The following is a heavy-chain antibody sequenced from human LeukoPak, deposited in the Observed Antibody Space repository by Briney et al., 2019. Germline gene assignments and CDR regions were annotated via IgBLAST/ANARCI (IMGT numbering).Heavy chain of an antibody. CDR2: INHSGST. CDR3: AREGGRGFGTNWFDP. D-gene: IGHD3-10*01. Sequence: PSETLSLTCAVYGGSFSGYYWSWIRQPPGKGLEWIGEINHSGSTNYNPSLKSRVTISVDTSKNQFSLKLSSVTAADTAVYYCAREGGRGFGTNWFDPWGQGTLVTVSS. V-gene: IGHV4-34*01. J-gene: IGHJ5*02. CDR1: GGSFSGYY.